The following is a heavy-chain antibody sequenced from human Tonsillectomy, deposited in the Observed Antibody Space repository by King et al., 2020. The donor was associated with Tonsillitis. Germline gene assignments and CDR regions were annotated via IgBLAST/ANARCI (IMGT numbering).Heavy chain of an antibody. V-gene: IGHV6-1*01. CDR3: ARLSGSGAWDSSWHTGSYYGRDV. D-gene: IGHD2-2*01. Sequence: VQLQQSGPGLVKPSQTLSLTCALSGDHVSSNDATWHWLRRSPSRGLEWLGRTYYRSKWYSDYAVSMRSRIIINPDTSRNRFSLHPNSVTPEDTAVYHSARLSGSGAWDSSWHTGSYYGRDVWGQGATVTVSS. CDR2: TYYRSKWYS. CDR1: GDHVSSNDAT. J-gene: IGHJ6*02.